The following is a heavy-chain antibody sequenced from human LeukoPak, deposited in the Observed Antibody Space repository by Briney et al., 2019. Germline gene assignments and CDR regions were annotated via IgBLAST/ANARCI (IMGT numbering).Heavy chain of an antibody. CDR1: GGSFSGYY. Sequence: SETLSLTCAVYGGSFSGYYWSWIRQPPGKGLEWIGEINHSGSTNYNPSLKSRVTISVGTSKNQFSLKLSSVTAADTAVYYCAREESGVPAAYWGQGTLVTVSS. D-gene: IGHD2-2*01. CDR3: AREESGVPAAY. CDR2: INHSGST. V-gene: IGHV4-34*01. J-gene: IGHJ4*02.